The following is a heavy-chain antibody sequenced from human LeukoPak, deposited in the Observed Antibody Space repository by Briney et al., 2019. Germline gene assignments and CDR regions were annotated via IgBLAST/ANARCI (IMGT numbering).Heavy chain of an antibody. CDR3: ARAGTPVPAARILRFDP. CDR1: GGSISSGDYY. J-gene: IGHJ5*02. D-gene: IGHD2-2*01. V-gene: IGHV4-30-4*01. CDR2: IHYSGST. Sequence: SETLSLTCTVSGGSISSGDYYWSWIRQPPGKGLEWIGYIHYSGSTYYNPSLKSRVTISVDTSKNQFSLKLSSVTAADTAVYYCARAGTPVPAARILRFDPWGQGTLVTVSS.